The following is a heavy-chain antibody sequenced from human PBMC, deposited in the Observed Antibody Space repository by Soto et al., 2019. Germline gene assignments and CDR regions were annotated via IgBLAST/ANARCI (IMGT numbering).Heavy chain of an antibody. Sequence: PSETLSLTCTVSGGSISSGGYYWSWIRQPPGKGLEWIGYIYYSGSTYYNPSLKSRVTISVDTSKNQFSLKLSSVTAADTAVYYCARDYGDYEVGYFDYWGQGTLVTVSS. V-gene: IGHV4-31*03. D-gene: IGHD4-17*01. CDR1: GGSISSGGYY. CDR2: IYYSGST. J-gene: IGHJ4*02. CDR3: ARDYGDYEVGYFDY.